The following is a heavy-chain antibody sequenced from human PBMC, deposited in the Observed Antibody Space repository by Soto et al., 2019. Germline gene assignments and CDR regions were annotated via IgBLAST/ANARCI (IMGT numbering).Heavy chain of an antibody. CDR3: AKDCYGSGTDYFYGMHX. CDR1: GFSFSSYA. CDR2: MTAGGGST. V-gene: IGHV3-23*01. D-gene: IGHD3-10*01. Sequence: GGSLRLSCTASGFSFSSYAMSWVRQAPGKGPEWVSSMTAGGGSTYHADSVKGRFTISRDNYKNTLYLQMNSLRAEDTAVYYCAKDCYGSGTDYFYGMHXRGQGTTVTVS. J-gene: IGHJ6*02.